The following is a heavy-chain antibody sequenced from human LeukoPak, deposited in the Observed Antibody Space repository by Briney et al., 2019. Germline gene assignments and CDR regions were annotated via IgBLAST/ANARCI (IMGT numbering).Heavy chain of an antibody. CDR2: ISSSGSTI. Sequence: GGSLRLSCAASGFTFSSYAMSWVRQAPGKGLEWVSYISSSGSTIYYADSVKGRFTISRDNAKNSLYLQMNSLRAEDTAVYYCARAPLVATLAVNWFDPWGQGTLVTVSS. CDR1: GFTFSSYA. CDR3: ARAPLVATLAVNWFDP. V-gene: IGHV3-48*03. J-gene: IGHJ5*02. D-gene: IGHD5-12*01.